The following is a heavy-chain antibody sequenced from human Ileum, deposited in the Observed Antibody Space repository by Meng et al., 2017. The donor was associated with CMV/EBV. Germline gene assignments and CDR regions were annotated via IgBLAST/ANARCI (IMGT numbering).Heavy chain of an antibody. J-gene: IGHJ6*02. CDR2: ISEAVGN. CDR1: GFTFSDYS. V-gene: IGHV3-69-1*01. Sequence: GESLKISCAASGFTFSDYSMNWARQAPGKGLEWVAYISEAVGNIYADSVQGRFTISRDNDKSSLSLQMRSLRAEDTGLYYCTRDLVVAYAMDVWGHGTAVTVSS. CDR3: TRDLVVAYAMDV. D-gene: IGHD2-21*01.